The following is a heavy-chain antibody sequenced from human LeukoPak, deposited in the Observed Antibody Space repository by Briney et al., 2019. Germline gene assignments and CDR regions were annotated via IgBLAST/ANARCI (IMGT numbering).Heavy chain of an antibody. Sequence: AESLSLTCTVSGGSITISDYYWGWIRLPPGKGLEWIGTISHTGTTYYNPSLQSRVTISVDKSKNQYSLKLSSVTAADTAVYYCATREHHVLRTPGDYWGQGTLVTVSS. CDR3: ATREHHVLRTPGDY. D-gene: IGHD6-6*01. CDR1: GGSITISDYY. CDR2: ISHTGTT. V-gene: IGHV4-39*01. J-gene: IGHJ4*02.